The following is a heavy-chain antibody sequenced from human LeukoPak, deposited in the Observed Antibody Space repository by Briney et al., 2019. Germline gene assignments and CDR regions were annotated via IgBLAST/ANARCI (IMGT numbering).Heavy chain of an antibody. CDR2: IYINGST. CDR1: GFTVSSNY. CDR3: ARDLGFGDYGMDA. Sequence: PGGSLRLYCAASGFTVSSNYMSWVRQAPGKGLEWVSLIYINGSTYYADSVKGRFTISRDNSKNTLYLQMNSLRAEDTALYYCARDLGFGDYGMDAWGKGTTVTVSS. J-gene: IGHJ6*04. D-gene: IGHD3-10*01. V-gene: IGHV3-53*01.